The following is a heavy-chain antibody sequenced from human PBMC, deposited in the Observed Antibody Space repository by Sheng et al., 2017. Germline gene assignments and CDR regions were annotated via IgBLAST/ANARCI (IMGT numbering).Heavy chain of an antibody. J-gene: IGHJ3*02. Sequence: EVQLVESGGGLVKPGGSLRLSCAASGFTFSSYSMNWVRQAPGKGLEWVSSISSSSSYIYYADSVKGRFTISRDNAKNSLYLQMNSLRAEDTAVYYCARSRITMIVVVHDAFDIWGQGTMVTVSS. D-gene: IGHD3-22*01. V-gene: IGHV3-21*01. CDR3: ARSRITMIVVVHDAFDI. CDR1: GFTFSSYS. CDR2: ISSSSSYI.